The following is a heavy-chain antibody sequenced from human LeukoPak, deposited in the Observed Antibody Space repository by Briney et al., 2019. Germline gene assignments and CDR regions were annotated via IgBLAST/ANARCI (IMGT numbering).Heavy chain of an antibody. CDR1: GGSISSSSYY. D-gene: IGHD3-22*01. J-gene: IGHJ1*01. CDR3: ARGGFSVVPNEDLYFQH. CDR2: IYYSGST. V-gene: IGHV4-39*07. Sequence: PSETLSLTCTVSGGSISSSSYYWGWIRQPPGKGLEWIGSIYYSGSTYYNPSLKSRVTISVDTSKNQFSLKLSSVTAADTAVYYCARGGFSVVPNEDLYFQHWGQGTLVTVSS.